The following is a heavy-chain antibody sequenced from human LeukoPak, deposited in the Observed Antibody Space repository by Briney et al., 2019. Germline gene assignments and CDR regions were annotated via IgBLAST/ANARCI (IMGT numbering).Heavy chain of an antibody. D-gene: IGHD3-9*01. CDR1: GFTLTSNG. CDR3: ARWRGANVLRYFDYEMEPAAQSGHFDY. V-gene: IGHV1-18*04. J-gene: IGHJ4*02. Sequence: ASMKVSCKASGFTLTSNGISWVRQAPGQGLEWIGWISVYNGNTNYAQEFQGRVTMTTDTSTSTAYMELRSLRSDDTAVYYCARWRGANVLRYFDYEMEPAAQSGHFDYWGQGTLVTVSS. CDR2: ISVYNGNT.